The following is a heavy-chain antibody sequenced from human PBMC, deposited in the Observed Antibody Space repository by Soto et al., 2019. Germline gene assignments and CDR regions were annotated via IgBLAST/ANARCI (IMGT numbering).Heavy chain of an antibody. CDR1: GFFLSNNW. Sequence: HVQLVESGGGWVKPGESLRLSCIGSGFFLSNNWMTWIRQAPGKGLEWVSYISASGDYTIYADSLKGRFTISRDNARNSLWLQINSLTAEDTAVYDCARSSGWRQVGVYNYGLDVWGQGTTVIVSS. J-gene: IGHJ6*02. CDR3: ARSSGWRQVGVYNYGLDV. D-gene: IGHD2-8*01. CDR2: ISASGDYT. V-gene: IGHV3-11*06.